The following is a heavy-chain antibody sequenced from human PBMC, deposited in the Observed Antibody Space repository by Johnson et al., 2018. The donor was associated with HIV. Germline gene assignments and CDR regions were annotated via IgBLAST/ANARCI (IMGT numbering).Heavy chain of an antibody. V-gene: IGHV3-30*03. CDR2: ISYDGSNK. D-gene: IGHD2-2*01. J-gene: IGHJ3*01. CDR3: ASAIPGRSSLDGFDF. CDR1: GFTFSSYG. Sequence: QVQLVESGGGVVQPGRSLRLSCAASGFTFSSYGMHWVRQAPGKGLEWVAVISYDGSNKYYADSVKGRFTISRDNSKNTLYLQMNSLRAEDTAVYYCASAIPGRSSLDGFDFWGQGTMVTVSS.